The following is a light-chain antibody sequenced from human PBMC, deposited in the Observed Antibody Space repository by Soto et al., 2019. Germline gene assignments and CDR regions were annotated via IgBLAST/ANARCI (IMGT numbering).Light chain of an antibody. Sequence: QAVVTQSPSASASLGASVKLTCTLSSGHSNYDIVWHQQQPEKGPRYLMKVNSVGSHRRGDGIPDRFSGSSSGAERYLTISSLQSEDEADYYCQTWGTGIKVFGGGTKVPVL. CDR2: VNSVGSH. V-gene: IGLV4-69*01. CDR1: SGHSNYD. CDR3: QTWGTGIKV. J-gene: IGLJ2*01.